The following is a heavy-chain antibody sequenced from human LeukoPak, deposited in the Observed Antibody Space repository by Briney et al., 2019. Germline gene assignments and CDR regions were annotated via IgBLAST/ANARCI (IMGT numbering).Heavy chain of an antibody. CDR3: ASRRGPGYSSSWYAGY. CDR1: GFTFSSYS. V-gene: IGHV3-21*01. D-gene: IGHD6-13*01. CDR2: ISSSSSYI. J-gene: IGHJ4*02. Sequence: GGSLRLSCAASGFTFSSYSMNWVRQAPGKGLEWVSSISSSSSYINYADSVKGRFTISRDNAKNSLYLQMNSLRAEDTAVYYCASRRGPGYSSSWYAGYWGQGTLVTVSS.